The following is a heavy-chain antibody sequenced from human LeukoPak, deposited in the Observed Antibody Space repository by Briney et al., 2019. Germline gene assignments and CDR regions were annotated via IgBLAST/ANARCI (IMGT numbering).Heavy chain of an antibody. Sequence: PSETLSLTCAVSGGSISSSNEWSWVRQPPGKGLEWIGEINHSGTTDYNPSLKSRVTISADKSKNQFSLKLSSVTAADTAVYYCARKDYGSGSYNLGRSFEYWGQGTLVTVSS. D-gene: IGHD3-10*01. CDR2: INHSGTT. V-gene: IGHV4-4*02. J-gene: IGHJ4*02. CDR1: GGSISSSNE. CDR3: ARKDYGSGSYNLGRSFEY.